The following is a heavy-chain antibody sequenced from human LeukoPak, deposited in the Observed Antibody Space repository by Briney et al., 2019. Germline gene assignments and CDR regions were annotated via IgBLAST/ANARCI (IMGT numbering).Heavy chain of an antibody. CDR3: AKDHIAAAGTDYYYGMDV. J-gene: IGHJ6*02. Sequence: GGSLRLSCAASGFTFSSYAMSWVRQAPGKGLEWVSAISGSGGSTYYADSVKGRFTISRDNCKNTLYLQMNSLRAEDTAVYYCAKDHIAAAGTDYYYGMDVWGQGTTVTVSS. CDR1: GFTFSSYA. D-gene: IGHD6-13*01. V-gene: IGHV3-23*01. CDR2: ISGSGGST.